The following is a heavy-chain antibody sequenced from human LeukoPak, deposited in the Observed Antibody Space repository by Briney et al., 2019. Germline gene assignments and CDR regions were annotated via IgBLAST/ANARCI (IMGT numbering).Heavy chain of an antibody. CDR3: ARGDSSGHDAFDI. J-gene: IGHJ3*02. CDR2: IKQDGSEK. V-gene: IGHV3-7*01. CDR1: GFTFSSYW. Sequence: GGSLRLSCAASGFTFSSYWMSWVRQAPGKGLEWVANIKQDGSEKYYVDSVKGRFTISRDNSKNTLYLQMNSLRADDTAVYYCARGDSSGHDAFDIWGQGTMVTVSS. D-gene: IGHD6-19*01.